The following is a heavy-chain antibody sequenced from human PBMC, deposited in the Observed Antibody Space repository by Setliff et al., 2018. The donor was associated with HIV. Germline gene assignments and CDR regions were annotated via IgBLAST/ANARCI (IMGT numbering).Heavy chain of an antibody. Sequence: ASVKVSCKASGYTFSSYGISWVRQAPGQGLEWVGWISAYNGDTKYAQKLQGRVTMTTDTSTSTAYMELRSLRSDDTAVYYCAKNYFDTSGWSAVDYWGQGTLVTVSS. CDR3: AKNYFDTSGWSAVDY. V-gene: IGHV1-18*01. CDR2: ISAYNGDT. J-gene: IGHJ4*02. CDR1: GYTFSSYG. D-gene: IGHD3-22*01.